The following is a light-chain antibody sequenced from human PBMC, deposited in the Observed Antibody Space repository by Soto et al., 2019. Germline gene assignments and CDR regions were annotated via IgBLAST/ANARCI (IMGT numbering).Light chain of an antibody. Sequence: DFQVTQSPSSLSASVGDRVTITCRSRQSIRNYLNWYQQKPGKAPKLLIYAASSLQSGVPSRFSGSGSGTDFTLTISSLQPEDFATYYCQQSFSTPLTFGGGTKVEIQ. CDR2: AAS. CDR1: QSIRNY. CDR3: QQSFSTPLT. J-gene: IGKJ4*01. V-gene: IGKV1-39*01.